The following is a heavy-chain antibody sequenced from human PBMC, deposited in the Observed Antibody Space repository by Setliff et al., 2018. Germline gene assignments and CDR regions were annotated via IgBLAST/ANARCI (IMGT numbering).Heavy chain of an antibody. Sequence: KVSCKVSGYTFTSHYMHWVRQAPGLGLEWMGTINPSSGRTSYAQKLQGRVTMTRDTSTSTVYMDMSSLRADDTGVYYCVRDDADNYDAFDNWGQGTLVTVSS. D-gene: IGHD3-22*01. V-gene: IGHV1-46*01. CDR1: GYTFTSHY. CDR2: INPSSGRT. J-gene: IGHJ3*02. CDR3: VRDDADNYDAFDN.